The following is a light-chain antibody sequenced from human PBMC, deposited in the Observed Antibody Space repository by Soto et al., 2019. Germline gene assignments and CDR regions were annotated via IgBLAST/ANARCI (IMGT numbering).Light chain of an antibody. V-gene: IGKV1-39*01. J-gene: IGKJ5*01. CDR3: QQSFSTPCT. CDR2: AAA. CDR1: QSITSY. Sequence: LEMTHSQAPLSASVGGTGTITYLASQSITSYLNWYQQKPGKAPKLLIYAAASLQSGVPSRFSGSGSGTEFTLTISSLQPEDSATYYCQQSFSTPCTFGQGTRLEIK.